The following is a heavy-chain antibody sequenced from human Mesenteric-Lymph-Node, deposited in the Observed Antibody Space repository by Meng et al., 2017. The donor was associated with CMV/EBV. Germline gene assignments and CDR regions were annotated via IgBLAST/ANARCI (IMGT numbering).Heavy chain of an antibody. D-gene: IGHD3-22*01. V-gene: IGHV4-30-2*01. CDR3: ARGAYDGSGYYLNYVEK. CDR1: SISSGYYS. J-gene: IGHJ4*02. Sequence: SISSGYYSWTWIRHPPGKALEWIGYMYQSGTTFYNPSLKGRVTLSLDWSENQLSLKLTSVTAADTAVYYCARGAYDGSGYYLNYVEKWGQGTLVTVSS. CDR2: MYQSGTT.